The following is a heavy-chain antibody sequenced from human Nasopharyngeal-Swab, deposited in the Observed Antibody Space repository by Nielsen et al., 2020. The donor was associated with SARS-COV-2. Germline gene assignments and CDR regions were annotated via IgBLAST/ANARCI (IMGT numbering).Heavy chain of an antibody. V-gene: IGHV3-21*01. J-gene: IGHJ4*02. Sequence: GESLKISCAASGFTFSSYSMNWVRQAPGEGLEWVSTITSSSSYIYYADSVKGRFTISRDNAKNSLFLQMNSLRAEDTAVYYCAIVSGTNEFDCWGQGTLVTVSS. CDR1: GFTFSSYS. CDR3: AIVSGTNEFDC. D-gene: IGHD2-2*01. CDR2: ITSSSSYI.